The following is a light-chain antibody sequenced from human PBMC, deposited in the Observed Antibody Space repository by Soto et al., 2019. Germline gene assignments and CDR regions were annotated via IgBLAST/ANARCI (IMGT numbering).Light chain of an antibody. CDR2: DND. CDR3: GTWYSSLSVV. V-gene: IGLV1-51*01. Sequence: QSVLTQPPSVSAAPGQKVTISCSGSSSNIGNNYVSWYQQLPGTAPKLIIYDNDERPSGIPDRFSGSKSGTSATLGITGLQTGDEADYYCGTWYSSLSVVFGGGTKLTVL. CDR1: SSNIGNNY. J-gene: IGLJ3*02.